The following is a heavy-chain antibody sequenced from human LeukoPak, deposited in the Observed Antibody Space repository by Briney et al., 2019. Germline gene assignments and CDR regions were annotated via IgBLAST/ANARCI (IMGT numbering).Heavy chain of an antibody. D-gene: IGHD4-11*01. CDR2: INPNSGGT. CDR3: ARVRTIGDYSKGTGLNY. CDR1: GYMFTGYY. Sequence: ASVKVSCKASGYMFTGYYMHWVRQAPGQGLEWMGWINPNSGGTNYAQKFQGRVTMTRDTSISTAYMELSRLRSDDTAVYYCARVRTIGDYSKGTGLNYWGQGTLVTVSS. J-gene: IGHJ4*02. V-gene: IGHV1-2*02.